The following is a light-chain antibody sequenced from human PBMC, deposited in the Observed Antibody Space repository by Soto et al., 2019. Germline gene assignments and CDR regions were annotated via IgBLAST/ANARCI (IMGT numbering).Light chain of an antibody. Sequence: EIVLTQSPGTLSLSPGQRATLSCRASQNIRSNYVAWFQQTPGQAPRLLIYGVVNKDAGIPDRFSGSGSGTEFTLTLSSLEPEDFVVYYCQQYHSPVLTFGQGTQVEIK. CDR2: GVV. CDR3: QQYHSPVLT. CDR1: QNIRSNY. V-gene: IGKV3-20*01. J-gene: IGKJ1*01.